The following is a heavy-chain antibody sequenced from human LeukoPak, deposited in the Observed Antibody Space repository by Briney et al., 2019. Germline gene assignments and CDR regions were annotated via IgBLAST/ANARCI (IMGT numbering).Heavy chain of an antibody. V-gene: IGHV4-39*01. D-gene: IGHD3-10*01. CDR2: IYYSGST. J-gene: IGHJ5*02. Sequence: SETLSLTCTVSGGSISSSSYYWGWIRQPPGKGLEWIGSIYYSGSTYYNPSLKSRVTISVDTSKNQFSLKLSSVTAADTALYYCARITRRWFGDSTPPNWFDPWGQGTLVTVSS. CDR1: GGSISSSSYY. CDR3: ARITRRWFGDSTPPNWFDP.